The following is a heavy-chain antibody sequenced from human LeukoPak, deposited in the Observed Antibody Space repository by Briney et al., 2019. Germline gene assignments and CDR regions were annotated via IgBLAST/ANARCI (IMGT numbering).Heavy chain of an antibody. CDR2: IIPILGIA. D-gene: IGHD3-16*02. J-gene: IGHJ5*02. CDR3: ARETIMITFGGVIVDGGGWFDP. CDR1: GGTFSSYA. Sequence: SVTVSCKASGGTFSSYAISWVRQAPGHGLEWMGRIIPILGIANYAQKFQGRVTISADKSTSTAYMELSSLRSEDTAVYYCARETIMITFGGVIVDGGGWFDPWGQGTLVTVSS. V-gene: IGHV1-69*04.